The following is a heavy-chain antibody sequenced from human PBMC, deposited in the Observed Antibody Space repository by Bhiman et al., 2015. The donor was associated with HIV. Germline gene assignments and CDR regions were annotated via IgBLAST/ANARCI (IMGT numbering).Heavy chain of an antibody. Sequence: QVQLVESGGGVVQPGRSLRLSCSASGFTFSSYGMHWVRQAPGKGLEWVSVIYNSGGTYYADSVRGRFTISRDNSKNTLYLQMDSLRTEDTAVYYCARNHRSSNWLGIFYYYMDVWGKGTTVTVSS. CDR2: IYNSGGT. J-gene: IGHJ6*03. CDR1: GFTFSSYG. D-gene: IGHD4-11*01. CDR3: ARNHRSSNWLGIFYYYMDV. V-gene: IGHV3-NL1*01.